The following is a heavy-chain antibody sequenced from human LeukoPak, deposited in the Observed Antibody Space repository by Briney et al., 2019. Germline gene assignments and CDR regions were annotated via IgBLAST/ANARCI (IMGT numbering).Heavy chain of an antibody. CDR3: ARDHLFGGFTPDY. J-gene: IGHJ4*02. CDR2: ISSSSSYI. Sequence: GGSLRLSCAASGFTFSSYSMNWVRQAPGKGLEWVSSISSSSSYIYYADSVKGRFTISRDNAKNSLYLQMNSLRAEDTAVYYWARDHLFGGFTPDYWGQETLVTVSS. V-gene: IGHV3-21*01. D-gene: IGHD3-16*01. CDR1: GFTFSSYS.